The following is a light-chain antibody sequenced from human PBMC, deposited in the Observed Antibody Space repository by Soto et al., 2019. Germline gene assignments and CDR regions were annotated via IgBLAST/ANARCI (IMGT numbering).Light chain of an antibody. CDR2: DVN. Sequence: QSALTQPRSVSGSPGQSVTISCTGTSSDVGGYHYVSWYQHHPGKAPKLVMFDVNRRPSGVPHRLSGSKSDNTASLTISGLQAEDEADYYCCSYVGSYIYVFGTGTKVTVL. J-gene: IGLJ1*01. CDR3: CSYVGSYIYV. V-gene: IGLV2-11*01. CDR1: SSDVGGYHY.